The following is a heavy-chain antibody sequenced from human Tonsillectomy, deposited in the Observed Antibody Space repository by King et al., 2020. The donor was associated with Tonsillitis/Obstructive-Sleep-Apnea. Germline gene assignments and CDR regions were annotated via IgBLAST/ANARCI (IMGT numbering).Heavy chain of an antibody. J-gene: IGHJ4*02. CDR1: VFTFSSYA. D-gene: IGHD3-10*01. CDR3: AKMRTYYFGSGNDY. CDR2: ISGSGSIT. V-gene: IGHV3-23*04. Sequence: QLVQSGGGLVQPGGSLRLSCAASVFTFSSYAMSWVRQAPGKGLEWVSDISGSGSITYYADSVKGRFTISRDNSKNTLYLQMSSLRAEDTAVYYCAKMRTYYFGSGNDYWGQGTLVTVSS.